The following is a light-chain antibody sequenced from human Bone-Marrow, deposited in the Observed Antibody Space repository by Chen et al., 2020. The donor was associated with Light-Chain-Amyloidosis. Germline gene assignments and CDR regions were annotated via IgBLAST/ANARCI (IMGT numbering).Light chain of an antibody. CDR3: QVWDRSSDRPV. V-gene: IGLV3-21*02. CDR1: NIGSKS. J-gene: IGLJ3*02. Sequence: SYVLTQPPSVSVAPGQTARITCGGDNIGSKSVHWYQHKPGQAPLLVVYDDSDRPSGIPERLSGSNAGNTATLTISRVEAWDEADYYCQVWDRSSDRPVFGGGTKLTVL. CDR2: DDS.